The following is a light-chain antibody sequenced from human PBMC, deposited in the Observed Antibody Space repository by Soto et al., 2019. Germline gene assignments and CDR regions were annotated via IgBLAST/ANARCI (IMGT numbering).Light chain of an antibody. J-gene: IGLJ1*01. Sequence: QSALTQPASVSGSPGQSITISCTGTSSDVGSYNLVSWYQQHPGKAPKLMIYEGSKRPSGVSNRFSGSKSGNTASLTISGLQAEDEADYYCSSYTNSGVFGTGTKLTVL. CDR3: SSYTNSGV. CDR1: SSDVGSYNL. V-gene: IGLV2-14*02. CDR2: EGS.